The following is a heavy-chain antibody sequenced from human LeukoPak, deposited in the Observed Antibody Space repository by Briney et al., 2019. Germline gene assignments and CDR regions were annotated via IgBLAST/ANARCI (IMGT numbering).Heavy chain of an antibody. CDR2: IYFLGST. J-gene: IGHJ4*02. D-gene: IGHD1-26*01. CDR1: GGSISSHY. Sequence: SETRSLTCNVSGGSISSHYWSWIRQPPGKGLEWIGYIYFLGSTNYNPSLKSRVAISVDMSKNHFSLRLTSVTAADTALYYCARAIEVGAMTPFDYWGQGTLVTVSS. V-gene: IGHV4-59*11. CDR3: ARAIEVGAMTPFDY.